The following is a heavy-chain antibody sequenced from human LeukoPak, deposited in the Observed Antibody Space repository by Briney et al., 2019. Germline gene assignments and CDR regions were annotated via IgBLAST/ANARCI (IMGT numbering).Heavy chain of an antibody. Sequence: TGGSLRLSCAASGFTFSSYAMSWVRQAPGKGLEWVAFIRYDGSNKYYADSVKGRFTISRDNSKNTLYLQMNSLRAEDTAVYYCAKTDSSGYSTSPFDYWGQGTLVTVSS. V-gene: IGHV3-30*02. CDR2: IRYDGSNK. D-gene: IGHD3-22*01. J-gene: IGHJ4*02. CDR1: GFTFSSYA. CDR3: AKTDSSGYSTSPFDY.